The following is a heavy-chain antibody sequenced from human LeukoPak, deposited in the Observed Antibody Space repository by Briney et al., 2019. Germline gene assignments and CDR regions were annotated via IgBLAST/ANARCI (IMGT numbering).Heavy chain of an antibody. CDR3: ARHYYYDSSRFYAFDI. CDR1: GGSISSNY. CDR2: IYNSGST. D-gene: IGHD3-22*01. V-gene: IGHV4-59*08. J-gene: IGHJ3*02. Sequence: SETLSLTCTASGGSISSNYWSWIRQPPGKGLEWIGYIYNSGSTNYNPSLKSRVTISVDTSKNQFSLKLSSVTAADTAVYYCARHYYYDSSRFYAFDIWGQGTMVTVSS.